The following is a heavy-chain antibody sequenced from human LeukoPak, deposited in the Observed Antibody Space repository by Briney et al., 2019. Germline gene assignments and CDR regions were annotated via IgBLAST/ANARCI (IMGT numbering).Heavy chain of an antibody. J-gene: IGHJ4*02. CDR1: GYSISSGYY. V-gene: IGHV4-38-2*02. D-gene: IGHD6-19*01. CDR3: ARAVGSSGWYSDY. CDR2: IYHSGST. Sequence: SSETLSLTCTVSGYSISSGYYWGWIRQPPGKGLEWIGSIYHSGSTYYNPSLKSRVTISVDTPKNQFSLKLSSVTAADTAVYYCARAVGSSGWYSDYWGQGTLVTVSS.